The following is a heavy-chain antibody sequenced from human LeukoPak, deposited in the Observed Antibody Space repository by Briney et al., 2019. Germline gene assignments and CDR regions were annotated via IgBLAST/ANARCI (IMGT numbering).Heavy chain of an antibody. J-gene: IGHJ3*02. V-gene: IGHV4-31*03. Sequence: SETLSLTCTVSGASISSGRYYWSWIRQHPGKGLEWIGYISNSGTAHYNPSLESRVTISGDASENHFSLNLASVTAADTAIYYCARYYGDSYDAFDIWGQGTEVTVSS. D-gene: IGHD3-10*01. CDR2: ISNSGTA. CDR3: ARYYGDSYDAFDI. CDR1: GASISSGRYY.